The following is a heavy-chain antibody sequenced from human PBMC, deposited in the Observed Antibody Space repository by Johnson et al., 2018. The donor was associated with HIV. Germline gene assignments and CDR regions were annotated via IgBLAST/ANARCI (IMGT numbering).Heavy chain of an antibody. CDR2: ISSNGGGT. CDR1: GLTFSGYA. Sequence: VQLVESGGGMVQPGGSLRLSCAASGLTFSGYAMHWVRQAPGKGLEYVSSISSNGGGTYYANSVRGRFTISRDNSKNTLYLQMGSLRVEDMAVYYCARDGYYDRSGYWGLDAFHIWGQGTTVTVSS. D-gene: IGHD3-22*01. J-gene: IGHJ3*02. CDR3: ARDGYYDRSGYWGLDAFHI. V-gene: IGHV3-64*01.